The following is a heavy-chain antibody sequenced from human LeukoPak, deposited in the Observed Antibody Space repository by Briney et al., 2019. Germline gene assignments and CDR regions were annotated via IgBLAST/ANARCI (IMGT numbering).Heavy chain of an antibody. CDR1: GGSFSSGGYY. D-gene: IGHD3-10*01. CDR3: ARDLRTYYYVSGSHLQGAFDI. CDR2: IYYSGST. V-gene: IGHV4-31*03. J-gene: IGHJ3*02. Sequence: SETLSLTCTVSGGSFSSGGYYWSWIRQHPGKGLEWIGYIYYSGSTYYNPSLKSRVTISVDTSKNQFSLKLSSVTAADTAVYYCARDLRTYYYVSGSHLQGAFDIWGQGTMVTVSS.